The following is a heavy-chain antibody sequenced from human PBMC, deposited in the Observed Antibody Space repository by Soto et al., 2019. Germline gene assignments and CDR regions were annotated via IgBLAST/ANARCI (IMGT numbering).Heavy chain of an antibody. J-gene: IGHJ4*02. CDR1: GFTFSNYN. V-gene: IGHV3-21*01. CDR2: ISAGSTYI. D-gene: IGHD6-13*01. Sequence: GGSLRLSCAASGFTFSNYNMKWVRQAPGKGLEWVSSISAGSTYINYADSVKGRFTISRDNTKNSLYLQMNSLSAEDTAVYYCAREMSVVGSSCGDYWGLGTLVTVSS. CDR3: AREMSVVGSSCGDY.